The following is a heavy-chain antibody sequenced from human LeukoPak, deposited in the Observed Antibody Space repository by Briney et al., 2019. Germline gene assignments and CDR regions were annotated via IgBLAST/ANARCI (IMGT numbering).Heavy chain of an antibody. CDR3: ARGSSGWYSFDY. V-gene: IGHV1-69*05. CDR1: GGTFSSYA. Sequence: SVKVSCKASGGTFSSYAISWVRQAPGQGLEWMGGIIPIFGTANYAQKFQGRVTITTDESTSTAYLELSSLRSEDTAVYYCARGSSGWYSFDYWGQGTLVTVSS. D-gene: IGHD6-19*01. CDR2: IIPIFGTA. J-gene: IGHJ4*02.